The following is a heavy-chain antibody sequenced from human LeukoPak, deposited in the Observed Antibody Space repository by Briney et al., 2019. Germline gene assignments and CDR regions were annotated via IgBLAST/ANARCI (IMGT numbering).Heavy chain of an antibody. Sequence: SETLSLTCAVYGGSFSDYYWSWIRQPPGKRLQWIGYIYYSGSTNYNPSLKSRVTISVDTSKNQFSLKLSSVTAADTAVYYCARLGNRDGYNYFLDYWGQGILVTVSS. J-gene: IGHJ4*02. CDR3: ARLGNRDGYNYFLDY. CDR2: IYYSGST. CDR1: GGSFSDYY. D-gene: IGHD5-12*01. V-gene: IGHV4-59*08.